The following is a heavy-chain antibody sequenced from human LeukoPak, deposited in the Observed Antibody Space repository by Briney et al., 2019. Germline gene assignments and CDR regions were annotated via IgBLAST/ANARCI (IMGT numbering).Heavy chain of an antibody. CDR3: AREVVLGYCSSTSCSRWFDP. Sequence: PGGSLRLSCAASGLTFSSYSMNWVRQAPGKGLEWVSSISSSSSYIYYADSVKGRFTISRDNAKNSLYLQMNSLRAEDTAVYYCAREVVLGYCSSTSCSRWFDPWGQGTLVTVSS. CDR2: ISSSSSYI. J-gene: IGHJ5*02. CDR1: GLTFSSYS. V-gene: IGHV3-21*01. D-gene: IGHD2-2*01.